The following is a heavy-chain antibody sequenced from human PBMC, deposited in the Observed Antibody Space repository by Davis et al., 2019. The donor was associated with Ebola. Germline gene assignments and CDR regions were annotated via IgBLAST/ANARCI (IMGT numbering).Heavy chain of an antibody. CDR2: IDPSDSST. J-gene: IGHJ3*02. D-gene: IGHD2-8*01. CDR3: ARRRVLYGSDAFDI. CDR1: GYSFTTYW. Sequence: GESLKISCKGSGYSFTTYWITWVRQMPGKGLEWMGRIDPSDSSTNYSPSFQGHVTISADKSISTAYLQWRSLKASDTAMYYCARRRVLYGSDAFDIWGQGTMVTVSS. V-gene: IGHV5-10-1*01.